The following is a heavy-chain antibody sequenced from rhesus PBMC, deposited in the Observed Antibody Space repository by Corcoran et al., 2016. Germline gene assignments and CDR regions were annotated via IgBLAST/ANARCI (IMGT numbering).Heavy chain of an antibody. V-gene: IGHV3S16*01. CDR3: ARVYGNYGLDS. D-gene: IGHD4-35*01. CDR2: ISSGSSYI. J-gene: IGHJ6*01. CDR1: GVTFSDYY. Sequence: EVQLVESGGGLVQPGGSLRLSCAASGVTFSDYYMSWVRQAPGKGLDWVSTISSGSSYIYSADSVKGRFTISRDNAKNSLSLQMNSLKTEDTAVYFCARVYGNYGLDSWGQGVVVTVSS.